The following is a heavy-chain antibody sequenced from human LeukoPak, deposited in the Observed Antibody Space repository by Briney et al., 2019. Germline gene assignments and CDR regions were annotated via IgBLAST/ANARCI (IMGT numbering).Heavy chain of an antibody. CDR1: GGSVSSYF. V-gene: IGHV4-59*02. CDR2: IDDSGNT. D-gene: IGHD5-24*01. Sequence: SETLSLTCTVSGGSVSSYFWSWIRRPPGKGLEWIGYIDDSGNTNYSPSLKSQVSISIDKSKNQFSLKLTSATAADTAVYYCAGGDGYNFPFDYWGQGTLVTVSS. J-gene: IGHJ4*02. CDR3: AGGDGYNFPFDY.